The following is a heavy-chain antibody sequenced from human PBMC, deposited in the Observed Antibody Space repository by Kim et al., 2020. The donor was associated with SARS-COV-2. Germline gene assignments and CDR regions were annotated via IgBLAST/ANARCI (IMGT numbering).Heavy chain of an antibody. CDR1: GGSISSGSYY. Sequence: SETLSLTCTVSGGSISSGSYYWSWIRQPAGKGLEWIGRIYTSGSTKYNPSLKSRVTLSVDTSKNQFSLKLSSVTAADTAVYYCARVLGAVYSSGWYHYYYGMDVWGQGTTVTVSS. CDR3: ARVLGAVYSSGWYHYYYGMDV. V-gene: IGHV4-61*02. CDR2: IYTSGST. J-gene: IGHJ6*02. D-gene: IGHD6-19*01.